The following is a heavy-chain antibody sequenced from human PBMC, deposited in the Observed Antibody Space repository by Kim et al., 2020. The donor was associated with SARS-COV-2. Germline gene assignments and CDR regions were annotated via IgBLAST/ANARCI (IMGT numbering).Heavy chain of an antibody. J-gene: IGHJ6*01. V-gene: IGHV1-2*06. Sequence: ASVKVSCKASGYTFTDYYIYWVRQAPGQGLEWMGRITPNSGGTTYAQKFQGRVTMTRDTSISTAYMEVSRLTSDDTAVYYCARVNRIPSPGNRDYHYGMD. CDR2: ITPNSGGT. D-gene: IGHD6-13*01. CDR3: ARVNRIPSPGNRDYHYGMD. CDR1: GYTFTDYY.